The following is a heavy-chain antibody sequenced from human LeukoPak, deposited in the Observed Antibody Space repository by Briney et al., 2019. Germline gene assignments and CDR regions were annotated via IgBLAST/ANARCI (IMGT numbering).Heavy chain of an antibody. CDR3: ARGGTLHGSDI. Sequence: PGGSLRLFCGASGVPFSRFWMHWLRQAPGKGLVWASRIDSDGSDTIYLDSVKGRFTISRDNAKNTLYLQMSSLRAEDTAVYYSARGGTLHGSDIWGQGTMVTVSS. V-gene: IGHV3-74*01. CDR2: IDSDGSDT. D-gene: IGHD3-16*01. CDR1: GVPFSRFW. J-gene: IGHJ3*02.